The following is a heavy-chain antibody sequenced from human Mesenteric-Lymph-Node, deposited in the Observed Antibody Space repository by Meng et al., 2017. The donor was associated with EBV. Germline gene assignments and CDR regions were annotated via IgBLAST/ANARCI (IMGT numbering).Heavy chain of an antibody. CDR1: GGSVSSGGYS. Sequence: QLEAAGSGLVKPSQTLSLPCAVSGGSVSSGGYSWSWIRQPPGKGLEWIGYIYHFGSPNYNPSLKSRVTISVDRSKNQFSLNLTSMTAADTAVYYCARRGIAEGFDFWGQGTLVTVSS. CDR2: IYHFGSP. V-gene: IGHV4-30-2*01. J-gene: IGHJ4*02. CDR3: ARRGIAEGFDF.